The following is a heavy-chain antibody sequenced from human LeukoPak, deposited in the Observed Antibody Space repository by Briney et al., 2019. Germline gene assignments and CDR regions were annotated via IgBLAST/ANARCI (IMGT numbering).Heavy chain of an antibody. Sequence: PGGSLRLSCAASGFTFSSYWMSWVRQAPGKGLEWVANIKQDGSEKYYVDSVKGRFTISRDNSKNTLYLQMNSLRAEDTAVYYCAKASGWFPNYFDYSGQGTLVTVSS. CDR2: IKQDGSEK. V-gene: IGHV3-7*01. J-gene: IGHJ4*02. CDR3: AKASGWFPNYFDY. CDR1: GFTFSSYW. D-gene: IGHD6-19*01.